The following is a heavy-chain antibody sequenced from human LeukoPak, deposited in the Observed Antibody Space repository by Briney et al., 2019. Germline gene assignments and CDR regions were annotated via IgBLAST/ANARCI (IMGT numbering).Heavy chain of an antibody. J-gene: IGHJ5*02. CDR1: GDTFTTYD. D-gene: IGHD2-2*01. Sequence: ASVKVSCKASGDTFTTYDMHWVRQPPGQGLEWMGIINPSGDSTNYAQKFQGRVTMTRDTSTSTVSMALSSLRSEDTAVYYCARGSSAAPGQASWFDPWGQGTLVTVSS. V-gene: IGHV1-46*01. CDR3: ARGSSAAPGQASWFDP. CDR2: INPSGDST.